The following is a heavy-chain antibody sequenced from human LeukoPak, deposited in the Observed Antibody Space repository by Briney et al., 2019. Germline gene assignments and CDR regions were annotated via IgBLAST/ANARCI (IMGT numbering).Heavy chain of an antibody. V-gene: IGHV3-48*03. CDR2: ISSSGSTI. CDR3: ARRGAVAGTEDY. D-gene: IGHD6-19*01. CDR1: GFTFSSYE. Sequence: GGSLRLSCAASGFTFSSYEMNWVRQAPGKGLEWVSYISSSGSTIYYADSVKGRFTISRDNAKNSLYLQMNSLRADDTAVYYCARRGAVAGTEDYWGQGTLVTVSS. J-gene: IGHJ4*02.